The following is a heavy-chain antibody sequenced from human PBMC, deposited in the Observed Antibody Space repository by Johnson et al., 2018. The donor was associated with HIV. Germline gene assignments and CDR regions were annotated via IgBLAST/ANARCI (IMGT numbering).Heavy chain of an antibody. CDR2: IYSGGDT. CDR1: GFTFSYYG. J-gene: IGHJ3*02. CDR3: ARDRDWNYGDI. D-gene: IGHD1-7*01. V-gene: IGHV3-NL1*01. Sequence: QVQLVESGGAVVQPGTSLRLSCAASGFTFSYYGVHWVRQAPGKGLEWISVIYSGGDTYYADSVKGRFTISRDDSKNTLYLQMNSLRAEDTAVYYCARDRDWNYGDIWGQVTMVTVSS.